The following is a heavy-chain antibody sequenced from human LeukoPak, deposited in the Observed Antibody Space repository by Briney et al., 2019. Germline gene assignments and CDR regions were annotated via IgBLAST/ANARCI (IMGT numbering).Heavy chain of an antibody. CDR2: IIPILGIA. V-gene: IGHV1-69*04. CDR3: ARERGSQARAGMDV. Sequence: SVKVSCKASGGTFSSYAISWVRQAPGQGLEWMGRIIPILGIANYAQKFQGRVTITADKSTITAYMELTRLTSADTAVYYCARERGSQARAGMDVWGQGTTVTVSS. D-gene: IGHD3-16*01. J-gene: IGHJ6*02. CDR1: GGTFSSYA.